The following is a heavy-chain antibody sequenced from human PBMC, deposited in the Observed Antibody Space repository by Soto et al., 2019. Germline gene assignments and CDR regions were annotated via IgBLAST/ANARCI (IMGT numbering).Heavy chain of an antibody. J-gene: IGHJ5*02. CDR2: IYHSGST. Sequence: PGGSLRLSCAASGFIFSDYEMNWVRQPPGKGLEWIGEIYHSGSTNYNPSLKSRVTISVDKSKNQFSLKLSSVTAADTAVYYCARDLRYCSGGSCYSENWFDPWGQGTLVTVSS. CDR1: GFIFSDYE. V-gene: IGHV4-4*02. D-gene: IGHD2-15*01. CDR3: ARDLRYCSGGSCYSENWFDP.